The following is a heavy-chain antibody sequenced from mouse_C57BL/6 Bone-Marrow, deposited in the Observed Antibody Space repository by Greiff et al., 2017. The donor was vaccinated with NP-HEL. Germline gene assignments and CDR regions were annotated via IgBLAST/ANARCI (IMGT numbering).Heavy chain of an antibody. V-gene: IGHV1-18*01. CDR3: ARCGYPTLYYAMDY. CDR2: INPNDGGT. Sequence: EVQLQQSGPELVKPGASVKIPCKASGYTFTDYNMDWVKQSHGKSLEWIGDINPNDGGTIYNQKFKGKATLTVDKSSSTAYMELRSLTSEDTAVYYCARCGYPTLYYAMDYWGQGTSVTVSS. D-gene: IGHD2-2*01. CDR1: GYTFTDYN. J-gene: IGHJ4*01.